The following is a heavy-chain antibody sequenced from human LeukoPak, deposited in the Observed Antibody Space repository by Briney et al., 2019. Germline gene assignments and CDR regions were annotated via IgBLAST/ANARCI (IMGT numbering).Heavy chain of an antibody. CDR2: IIPIFGTA. Sequence: SVKVSCKASGGTFSSYAISWVRQAPGQGLEWMGGIIPIFGTANYAQKFQSRVTITADKSTSTAYMELSSLRSEDTAVYYCARDCGSTSCSSFDPWGQGTLVTVSS. J-gene: IGHJ5*02. CDR3: ARDCGSTSCSSFDP. D-gene: IGHD2-2*01. CDR1: GGTFSSYA. V-gene: IGHV1-69*06.